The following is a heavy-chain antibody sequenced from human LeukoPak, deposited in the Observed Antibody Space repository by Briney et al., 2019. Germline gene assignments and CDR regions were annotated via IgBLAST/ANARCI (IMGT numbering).Heavy chain of an antibody. Sequence: PGESLKISFKGSGSPFSSYWIGWVRRMPGKGLEGMGIIYPGDSDTRYSPSLQGQVTISVDTSIGTAYLQWSSLKASDTAIYYCARQNDFRLDYWGQGTLVTVSS. J-gene: IGHJ4*02. CDR1: GSPFSSYW. CDR3: ARQNDFRLDY. V-gene: IGHV5-51*01. CDR2: IYPGDSDT. D-gene: IGHD3-3*01.